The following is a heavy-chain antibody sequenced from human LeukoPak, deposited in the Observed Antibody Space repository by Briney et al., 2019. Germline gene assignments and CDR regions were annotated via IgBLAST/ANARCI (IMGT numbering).Heavy chain of an antibody. CDR1: GFTFSNHW. J-gene: IGHJ4*02. CDR2: ISGSADTT. CDR3: ATSERGYSYGYFDY. Sequence: GGSLRLSCAASGFTFSNHWMTWVRQAPGKGLEWVSIISGSADTTYHADSVKGRFTISRDNSKNTLYLQMNSLRAEDTAVYYCATSERGYSYGYFDYWGQGTLVTVSS. V-gene: IGHV3-23*01. D-gene: IGHD5-18*01.